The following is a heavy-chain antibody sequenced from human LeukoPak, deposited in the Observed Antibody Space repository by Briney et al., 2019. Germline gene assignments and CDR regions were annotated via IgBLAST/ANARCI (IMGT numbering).Heavy chain of an antibody. CDR1: GGSISSGGYS. Sequence: SETLSLTCAVSGGSISSGGYSWSWIRQPPGKGLEWIGYIHHSGSTYYNPSLKSRVTISVDRSKNQFSLKLSSVTAADTAVYYCARNSGSAFDIWGQGTMVTVSS. CDR3: ARNSGSAFDI. J-gene: IGHJ3*02. CDR2: IHHSGST. V-gene: IGHV4-30-2*01.